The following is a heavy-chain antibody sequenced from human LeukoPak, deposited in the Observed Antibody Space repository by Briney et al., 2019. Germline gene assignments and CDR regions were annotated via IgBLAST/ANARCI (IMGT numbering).Heavy chain of an antibody. J-gene: IGHJ3*01. CDR3: STDPRYYDSSGYYHLVEAFDV. D-gene: IGHD3-22*01. CDR2: IKSKKDGGTT. V-gene: IGHV3-15*01. Sequence: NPGGSLRLSCAASGFPFINAWISWVRQAPGKGLEWVGHIKSKKDGGTTDYGAPVNGRVTISRDDSKNTVYLQMNSLTPEDTAVYYCSTDPRYYDSSGYYHLVEAFDVWGQGTKVIVSS. CDR1: GFPFINAW.